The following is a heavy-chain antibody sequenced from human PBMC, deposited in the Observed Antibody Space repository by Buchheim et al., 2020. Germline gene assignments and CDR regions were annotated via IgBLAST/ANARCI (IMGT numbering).Heavy chain of an antibody. D-gene: IGHD2-2*01. J-gene: IGHJ6*03. CDR1: GYTFTSYA. V-gene: IGHV7-4-1*01. CDR2: INTNTGNP. Sequence: QVQLVQSGSELKKPGASVKVSCKASGYTFTSYAMNWVRQAPGQGLEWMGWINTNTGNPTYAQGFTGRFVFSLDTSVGTAYLQICSLKAEDTAVYYCARGLAWYQMLGFGYYYYYMDVWGKGTT. CDR3: ARGLAWYQMLGFGYYYYYMDV.